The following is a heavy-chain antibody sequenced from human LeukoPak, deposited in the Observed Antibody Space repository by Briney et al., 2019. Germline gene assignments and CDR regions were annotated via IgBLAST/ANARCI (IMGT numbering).Heavy chain of an antibody. CDR2: INSDGSST. CDR1: GFTFSSYW. D-gene: IGHD2-15*01. CDR3: ARWDAYCSGGSCYFGGFAFDI. Sequence: SGGSLRLSCAASGFTFSSYWMHWVRQAPGKGLVWVSRINSDGSSTSYADSVKGRFTISRDNAKNSIYLQMNSLGADDTAMYYCARWDAYCSGGSCYFGGFAFDIWGQGTMVTVSS. J-gene: IGHJ3*02. V-gene: IGHV3-74*01.